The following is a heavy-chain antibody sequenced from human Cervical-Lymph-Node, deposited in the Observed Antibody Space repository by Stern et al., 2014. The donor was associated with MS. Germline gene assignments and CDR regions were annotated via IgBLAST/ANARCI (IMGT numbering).Heavy chain of an antibody. D-gene: IGHD3-3*01. V-gene: IGHV3-30-3*01. CDR2: ISNDGSNK. Sequence: MQLVESGGGVVQPGRSLRLSCAASGFTFSNFVMHWVRQAPGKGLEWVTIISNDGSNKYYADSVKGRFTISRDNSKNTLFLQMNSLRAEDTAVYYCARGIYDFWSGQGFDPWGQGTLVTVSS. CDR1: GFTFSNFV. CDR3: ARGIYDFWSGQGFDP. J-gene: IGHJ5*02.